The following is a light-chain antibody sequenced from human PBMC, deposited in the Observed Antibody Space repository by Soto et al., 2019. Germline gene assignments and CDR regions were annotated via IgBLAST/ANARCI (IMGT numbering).Light chain of an antibody. Sequence: EIVLTQSPATLSLSPGERATLCCRASQSVSSYLACYQQKSGQAPRLLIYDASNRATGIPARFSGRGSGTDCTLTINLLEPEDFAVYYCQQRSNWPRKVTFGQGTRLEIK. CDR2: DAS. J-gene: IGKJ5*01. CDR1: QSVSSY. CDR3: QQRSNWPRKVT. V-gene: IGKV3-11*01.